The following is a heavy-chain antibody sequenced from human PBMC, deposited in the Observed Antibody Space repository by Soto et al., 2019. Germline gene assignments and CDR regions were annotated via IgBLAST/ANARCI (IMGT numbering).Heavy chain of an antibody. D-gene: IGHD2-2*01. J-gene: IGHJ6*02. CDR3: ARDLSRTGLDI. CDR1: GDSIGRFY. Sequence: QLQLHESGPGLVKPSETLSLTCNVSGDSIGRFYWSWIRQTAGKGLEWIGRVYSTGGVTYNPALKGRVTISLDRSNNHVSLEMNSVTAADTAVHFCARDLSRTGLDIWGRGTRVSVSS. CDR2: VYSTGGV. V-gene: IGHV4-4*07.